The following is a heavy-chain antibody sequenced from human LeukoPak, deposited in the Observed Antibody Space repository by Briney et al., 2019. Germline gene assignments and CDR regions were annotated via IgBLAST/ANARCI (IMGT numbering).Heavy chain of an antibody. CDR3: ATIGTGDYREDS. CDR1: GFTFGTYW. V-gene: IGHV3-66*01. CDR2: IYAGDTI. D-gene: IGHD3/OR15-3a*01. Sequence: AGGSLRLSCGASGFTFGTYWMHWVRQAPGKGLEWVSVIYAGDTIHYADSVKGRFTISRDNSKNTVYLQMNSLRAEDTALYYCATIGTGDYREDSWGQGTLVTVSS. J-gene: IGHJ4*02.